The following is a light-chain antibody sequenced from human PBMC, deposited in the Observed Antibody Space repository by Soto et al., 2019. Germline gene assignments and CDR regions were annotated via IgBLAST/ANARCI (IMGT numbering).Light chain of an antibody. Sequence: DIQMTLSPSTLSGSVGDRVTITCRASQTISSWLAWYQQKPGKAPKLLIYKASTLKSGVPSRFSGSGSGTEFTLTISSLQPEDFATYYCLQDFNYPWTFGQGSKADIK. CDR3: LQDFNYPWT. J-gene: IGKJ1*01. CDR1: QTISSW. CDR2: KAS. V-gene: IGKV1-5*03.